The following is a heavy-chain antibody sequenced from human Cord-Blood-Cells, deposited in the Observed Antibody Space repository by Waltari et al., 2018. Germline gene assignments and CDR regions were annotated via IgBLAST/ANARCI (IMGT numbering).Heavy chain of an antibody. CDR2: INPNSGGT. J-gene: IGHJ1*01. D-gene: IGHD6-13*01. Sequence: QVQLVQSGAEVKKPGASVKVSCKASGYTFTGYYMHWVRQAPGQGLEWMGRINPNSGGTNYAKKFQGRVTMTRDTSISTAYMELSRLRSDDTAVYYCARSYGAAGTCFQHWGQGTLVTVSS. CDR3: ARSYGAAGTCFQH. V-gene: IGHV1-2*06. CDR1: GYTFTGYY.